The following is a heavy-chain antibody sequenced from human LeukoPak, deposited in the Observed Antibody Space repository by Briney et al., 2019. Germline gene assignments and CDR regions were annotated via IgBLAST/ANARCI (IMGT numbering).Heavy chain of an antibody. Sequence: GESLKISCKGSGYSFTNYWIGWVRQMPGKGLEWMGIIYPGDSDTRYSPSFQGQVTISADKSISTAHLQWSSLKASDTAMYYCVKGPVFTGFDYWGQGTLVTVSS. D-gene: IGHD2-8*02. CDR1: GYSFTNYW. CDR3: VKGPVFTGFDY. J-gene: IGHJ4*02. CDR2: IYPGDSDT. V-gene: IGHV5-51*01.